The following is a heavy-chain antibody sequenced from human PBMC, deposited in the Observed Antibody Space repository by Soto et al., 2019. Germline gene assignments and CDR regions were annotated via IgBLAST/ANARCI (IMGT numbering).Heavy chain of an antibody. V-gene: IGHV3-21*01. CDR1: GFTFSSYS. D-gene: IGHD3-10*01. J-gene: IGHJ5*02. CDR3: ARGWHFGELEGS. CDR2: ISSSSNYI. Sequence: EVRLVESGGGLVKPGGSLRLSCAASGFTFSSYSMNWVRHVPGKGLEWVSSISSSSNYIYYVDSVRGRFTISRDNAKNSLSLQMNSLRAEDTAVYYCARGWHFGELEGSWGQGTLVTVSS.